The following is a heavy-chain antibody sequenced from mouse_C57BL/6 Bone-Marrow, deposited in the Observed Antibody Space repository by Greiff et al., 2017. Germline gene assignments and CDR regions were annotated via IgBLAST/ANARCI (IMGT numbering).Heavy chain of an antibody. J-gene: IGHJ3*01. CDR1: GFTFSSYA. Sequence: EVQLVESGGGLVKPGGSLKLSCAASGFTFSSYAMSWVRQTPEKRREWVATISDGGSYTYYPDKVKGRFTISRDNAKNNLYLQMSHLKSEDTAMYYCARTYYSNPWFAYWGQGTLVTVSA. CDR3: ARTYYSNPWFAY. CDR2: ISDGGSYT. D-gene: IGHD2-5*01. V-gene: IGHV5-4*01.